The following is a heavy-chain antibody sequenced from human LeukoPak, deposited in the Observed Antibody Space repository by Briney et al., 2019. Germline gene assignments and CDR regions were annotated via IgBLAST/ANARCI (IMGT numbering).Heavy chain of an antibody. J-gene: IGHJ4*02. Sequence: GGSLRLSCAASGFTFSSYWMSWVRQAPGNGLEWVANIKQDGSEKYYVASVKRRFTISRDNAKNSLYLLMNSLRAEDTAVYYCARVVPAAAAFDYWGQGTLVTVS. CDR3: ARVVPAAAAFDY. D-gene: IGHD2-2*01. CDR1: GFTFSSYW. CDR2: IKQDGSEK. V-gene: IGHV3-7*04.